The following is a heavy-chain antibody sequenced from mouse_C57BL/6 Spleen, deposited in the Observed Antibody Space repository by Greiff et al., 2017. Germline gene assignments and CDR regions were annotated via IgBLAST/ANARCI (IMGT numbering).Heavy chain of an antibody. CDR2: INPNYGTT. CDR3: AGLDYGSSYACDD. J-gene: IGHJ2*01. D-gene: IGHD1-1*01. V-gene: IGHV1-39*01. Sequence: VQLKQSGPELVKPGASVKISCKASGYSFTDYNMNWVKQSNGKSLEWIGVINPNYGTTSYNQKFKGKATLTVDQSSSTAYMQLNSLTSEDSAVYYCAGLDYGSSYACDDWGQGTTLTVSS. CDR1: GYSFTDYN.